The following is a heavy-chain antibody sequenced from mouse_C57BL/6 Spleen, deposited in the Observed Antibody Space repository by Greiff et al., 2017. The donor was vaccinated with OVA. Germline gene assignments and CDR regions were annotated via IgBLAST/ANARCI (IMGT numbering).Heavy chain of an antibody. V-gene: IGHV2-5*01. CDR3: AKKYDGYYDGYAMDY. D-gene: IGHD2-3*01. J-gene: IGHJ4*01. CDR1: GFSLPSYG. CDR2: IWRGGST. Sequence: QVQLQQSGPGLVQPSQSLSITCTVSGFSLPSYGVHWVRQSPGKGLEWLGVIWRGGSTDYNAAFMSRLSITKDNSKSQVFFKMNSLQADDTAIYYCAKKYDGYYDGYAMDYWGQGTSVTVSS.